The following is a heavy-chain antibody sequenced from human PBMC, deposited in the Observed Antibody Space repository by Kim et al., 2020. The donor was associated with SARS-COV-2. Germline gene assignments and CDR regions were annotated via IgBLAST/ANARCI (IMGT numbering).Heavy chain of an antibody. J-gene: IGHJ4*02. V-gene: IGHV3-48*03. CDR1: GFTFSSYE. D-gene: IGHD4-4*01. CDR2: ISGSGTTI. Sequence: GGSLRLSCAASGFTFSSYEMNWVRQAPGKGLEWVSYISGSGTTIYYADSVRGRFTISRDNDKNSLYLQMNSLTAEDTAVYYCARGPNYSPFDYWGQGTRV. CDR3: ARGPNYSPFDY.